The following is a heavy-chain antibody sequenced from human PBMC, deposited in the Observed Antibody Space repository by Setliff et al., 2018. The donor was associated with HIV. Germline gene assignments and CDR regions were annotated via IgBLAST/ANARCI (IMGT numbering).Heavy chain of an antibody. V-gene: IGHV4-61*09. J-gene: IGHJ6*02. CDR1: GGSLSSGSHY. CDR3: GTAMYYYYGLDV. D-gene: IGHD2-2*01. Sequence: PSETLSLTCSVSGGSLSSGSHYCTWLRQAAGKGLEWIGHFYTSGITNYNPSLESRVTISVDTSKNQFSLKLSSVTAADAAVYYCGTAMYYYYGLDVWGQGIRVTVSS. CDR2: FYTSGIT.